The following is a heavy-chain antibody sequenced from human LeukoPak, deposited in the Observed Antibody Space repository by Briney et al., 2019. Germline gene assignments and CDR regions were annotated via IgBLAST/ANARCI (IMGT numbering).Heavy chain of an antibody. CDR2: IYYSGRT. V-gene: IGHV4-61*01. CDR3: ARDGEAGTLEIDY. Sequence: SETLSLTCTVSGGPVSSGSYYWSWIRQPPGKGLEWIGYIYYSGRTNYNPSLESRVTISVDTSKNQFSLNLSSVTTADTAVYYCARDGEAGTLEIDYWGQGTLVTVSS. D-gene: IGHD1/OR15-1a*01. CDR1: GGPVSSGSYY. J-gene: IGHJ4*02.